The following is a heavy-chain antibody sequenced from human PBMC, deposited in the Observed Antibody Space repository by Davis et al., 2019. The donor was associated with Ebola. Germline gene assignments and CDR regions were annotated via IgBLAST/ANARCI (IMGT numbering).Heavy chain of an antibody. Sequence: GESLMISCAASGFTFSSYSMSWVCQAPGKGLEWVSAISGSGGSTYYADSVKGRFTISRDNSKNTLYLQMNSLRAEDTAVYYCARVKIGYSLRWFDPWGQGTLVTVSS. CDR3: ARVKIGYSLRWFDP. D-gene: IGHD5-18*01. J-gene: IGHJ5*02. CDR1: GFTFSSYS. V-gene: IGHV3-23*01. CDR2: ISGSGGST.